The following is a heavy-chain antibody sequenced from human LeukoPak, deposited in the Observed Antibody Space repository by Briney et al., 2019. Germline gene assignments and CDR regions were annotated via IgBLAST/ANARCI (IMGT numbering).Heavy chain of an antibody. CDR1: GFTFSSYS. J-gene: IGHJ4*02. Sequence: GRSLRLSCAASGFTFSSYSMHWVRQAPGKGLEWVSSISSRNSYLYYADSVQGRFTISRDNAKDSLYLQMNSLRAEDTAVYYCARGTMVLSVGYYFDYWGQGTLVTVSS. D-gene: IGHD3-10*01. CDR3: ARGTMVLSVGYYFDY. V-gene: IGHV3-21*01. CDR2: ISSRNSYL.